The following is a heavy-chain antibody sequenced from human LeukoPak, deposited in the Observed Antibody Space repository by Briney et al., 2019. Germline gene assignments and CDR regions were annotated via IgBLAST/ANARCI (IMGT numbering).Heavy chain of an antibody. V-gene: IGHV3-23*01. CDR2: ISGSGGST. CDR3: AKDLEYSSSSDLHY. J-gene: IGHJ4*02. Sequence: PGGSLRLSCAASGFTFSSYAMSWVRQAPGKGLEWVSAISGSGGSTYCADSVKGRFTISRDNSKNTLYLQMNSLRAEDTAVYYCAKDLEYSSSSDLHYWGQGTLVTVSS. CDR1: GFTFSSYA. D-gene: IGHD6-6*01.